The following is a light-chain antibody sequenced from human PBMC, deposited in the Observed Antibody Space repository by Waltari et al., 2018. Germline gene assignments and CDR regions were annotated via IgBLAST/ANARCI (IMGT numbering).Light chain of an antibody. J-gene: IGKJ1*01. CDR1: QSVSSSY. V-gene: IGKV3-20*01. CDR2: GAS. CDR3: QQYGSSPRT. Sequence: IVLTQSPGTLSLSPGERATLSCRASQSVSSSYLAWYQQQPGQAPRRLIYGASSRATSIPDRFSGSGSGTDFTLTISRLEPEDFAVYYCQQYGSSPRTFGQGTKVEIK.